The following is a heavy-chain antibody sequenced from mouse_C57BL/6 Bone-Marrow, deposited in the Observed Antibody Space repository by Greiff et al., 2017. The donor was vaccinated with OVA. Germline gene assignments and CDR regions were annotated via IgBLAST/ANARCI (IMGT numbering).Heavy chain of an antibody. CDR1: GYTFTSYG. CDR3: ARKEGNWDDALFDY. Sequence: VQLVESGAELARPGASVKLSCKASGYTFTSYGISWVKQRTGQGLEWIGEIYPRSGNTYYNEKFKGKATLTADKSSSTAYMELRSLTSEDSAVYFCARKEGNWDDALFDYWGQGTTLTVSS. CDR2: IYPRSGNT. J-gene: IGHJ2*01. D-gene: IGHD4-1*01. V-gene: IGHV1-81*01.